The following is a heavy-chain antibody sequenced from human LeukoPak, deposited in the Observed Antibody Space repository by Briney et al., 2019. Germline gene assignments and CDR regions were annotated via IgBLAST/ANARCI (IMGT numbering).Heavy chain of an antibody. Sequence: SETLSLTCSVSGGSISSYYWNWIRQSAGKGLEWIRRIYSSGSTNNNPSLKSRVTMSVDTSKNQFSLKLSSVTAADTAVYYCARGLAGMATIPFDSWGQGTLVTVSS. V-gene: IGHV4-4*07. CDR2: IYSSGST. D-gene: IGHD5-24*01. CDR1: GGSISSYY. J-gene: IGHJ4*02. CDR3: ARGLAGMATIPFDS.